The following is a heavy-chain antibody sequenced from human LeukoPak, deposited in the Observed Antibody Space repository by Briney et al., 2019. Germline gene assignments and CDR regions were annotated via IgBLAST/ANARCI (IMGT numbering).Heavy chain of an antibody. CDR1: GFSFSSYA. D-gene: IGHD1-26*01. V-gene: IGHV3-23*01. Sequence: GGSLRLSCATSGFSFSSYAMSWVRQAPGKGLEWVSAMSSSDDGRYYAASVRGRFTISRDTSRSTLYLQMNSLRAEDTAVYYCAKDDSGSYCPYYYYMDVWGKGTTVTISS. J-gene: IGHJ6*03. CDR2: MSSSDDGR. CDR3: AKDDSGSYCPYYYYMDV.